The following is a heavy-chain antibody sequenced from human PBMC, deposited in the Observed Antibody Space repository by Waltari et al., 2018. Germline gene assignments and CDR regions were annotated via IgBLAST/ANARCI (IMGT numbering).Heavy chain of an antibody. CDR2: FDPEDGET. D-gene: IGHD3-9*01. CDR1: GYPLTVLT. V-gene: IGHV1-24*01. CDR3: ATDPPYYDILTYGMDV. J-gene: IGHJ6*02. Sequence: QVQLVQSGAEVKKPGASVKVSCKVSGYPLTVLTMHWVRQATGKGLEWMGGFDPEDGETIYAQKFQGRVTMTEDTSTDTAYMELSSLRSEDTAVYYCATDPPYYDILTYGMDVWGQGTTVTVSS.